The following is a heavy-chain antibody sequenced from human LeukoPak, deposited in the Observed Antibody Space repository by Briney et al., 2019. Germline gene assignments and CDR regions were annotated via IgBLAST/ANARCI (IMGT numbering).Heavy chain of an antibody. CDR1: GFIFSNYN. D-gene: IGHD5-18*01. Sequence: PGGSLRPSCAASGFIFSNYNMNWVRQTPGKGLEWLSYISSSSGTIYYADSVKGRFTISGDNAKNSLYLQMNSLRAEDTAVYYCARALGYSYGYAVDYWGQGTLATVSS. J-gene: IGHJ4*02. V-gene: IGHV3-48*01. CDR2: ISSSSGTI. CDR3: ARALGYSYGYAVDY.